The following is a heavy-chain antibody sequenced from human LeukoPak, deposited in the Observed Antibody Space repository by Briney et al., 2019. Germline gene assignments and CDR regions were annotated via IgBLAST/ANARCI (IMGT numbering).Heavy chain of an antibody. D-gene: IGHD6-19*01. CDR3: ARVYSSGWYGIWDY. CDR2: ISYDGSNK. J-gene: IGHJ4*02. CDR1: GFTFSSYG. Sequence: PGGPLRLSCAASGFTFSSYGMHWVRQAPGKGLEWVAVISYDGSNKYYADSVKGRFTISRDNSKNTLYLQMNSLRDEDTAVYYCARVYSSGWYGIWDYWGQGTLVTVSS. V-gene: IGHV3-30*03.